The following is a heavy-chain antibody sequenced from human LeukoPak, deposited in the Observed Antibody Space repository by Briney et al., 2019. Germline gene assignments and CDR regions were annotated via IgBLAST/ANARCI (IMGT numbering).Heavy chain of an antibody. CDR2: IFPGDSDT. D-gene: IGHD6-13*01. V-gene: IGHV5-51*01. Sequence: GESLKISCRGSGYSFNSYWIAWVRQMPGKGLEWMGFIFPGDSDTRYTPSFQGHVSFSVDKSMKTAYLQWSSLKSSDSAMYYCARRPDTGAAADYTLDIWGRGTLVTASS. CDR3: ARRPDTGAAADYTLDI. CDR1: GYSFNSYW. J-gene: IGHJ4*02.